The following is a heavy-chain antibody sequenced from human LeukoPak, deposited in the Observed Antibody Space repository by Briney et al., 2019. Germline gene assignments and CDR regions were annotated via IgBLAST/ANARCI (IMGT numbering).Heavy chain of an antibody. Sequence: HGESLKISCKCSGYSFTSYWITWVRQMPGKGLEWMGRIDPSDSYTNYSPSFQGHVTISADKSISTAYLQWSSLKASDTAMYYCARGRRISVAGSIDYWGQGTLVTVSS. D-gene: IGHD6-19*01. J-gene: IGHJ4*02. V-gene: IGHV5-10-1*01. CDR3: ARGRRISVAGSIDY. CDR1: GYSFTSYW. CDR2: IDPSDSYT.